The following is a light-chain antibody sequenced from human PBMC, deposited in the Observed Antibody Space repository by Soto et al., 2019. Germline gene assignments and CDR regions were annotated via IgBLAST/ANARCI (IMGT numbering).Light chain of an antibody. CDR3: QQYDNFVT. CDR2: GAS. V-gene: IGKV3-15*01. CDR1: QSVSSN. J-gene: IGKJ1*01. Sequence: EIVMTQSPATLSVSPGERATLSCRASQSVSSNLAWYQQKPGQAPRLLIYGASTRATGIPARFSGSGSGTEFTLTISSLQSEDFALYYCQQYDNFVTFGQGTKVEIK.